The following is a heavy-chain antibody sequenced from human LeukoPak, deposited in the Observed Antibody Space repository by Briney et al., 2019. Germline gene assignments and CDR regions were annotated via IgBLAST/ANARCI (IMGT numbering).Heavy chain of an antibody. CDR1: GGSFSGYY. J-gene: IGHJ3*02. CDR2: ITHSGST. V-gene: IGHV4-34*01. D-gene: IGHD3-22*01. CDR3: ARARYYDSSGYQKGAFDI. Sequence: SETLSLTCAVYGGSFSGYYWSWIRQPPGKGLEWIGEITHSGSTNYNPSLKSRVTISVDTSKNQFSLKLSSVTAADTAVYYCARARYYDSSGYQKGAFDIWGQGEMVTVSS.